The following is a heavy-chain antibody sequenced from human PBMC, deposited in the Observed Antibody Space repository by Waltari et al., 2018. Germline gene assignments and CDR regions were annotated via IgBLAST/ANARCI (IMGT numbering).Heavy chain of an antibody. CDR3: AREIVPDGFDY. CDR1: GGSISSGGYY. J-gene: IGHJ4*02. D-gene: IGHD1-26*01. Sequence: VQLQESGPGLVKPSQTLSLTCTVSGGSISSGGYYWSWIRQHPGKGLEWIGYIYFSGSTYYNPSLKSRVTISVDTSKNQSSLKLSSVTAADTAVYYCAREIVPDGFDYWGQGTLVTVSS. V-gene: IGHV4-31*03. CDR2: IYFSGST.